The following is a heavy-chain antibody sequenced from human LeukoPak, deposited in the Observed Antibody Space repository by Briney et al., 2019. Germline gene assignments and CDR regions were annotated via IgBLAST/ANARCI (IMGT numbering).Heavy chain of an antibody. CDR1: GFTVSTFA. J-gene: IGHJ2*01. Sequence: PGGSLRLSCAASGFTVSTFAWHWVRQPPGEGLEWVAFMGTDETDIHYADSVRGRFIISRDNSRNTLSLDMSSLRVEDTAVYYCAKEPPGGWSIDLCGRGTLVSVSS. D-gene: IGHD3-16*01. CDR3: AKEPPGGWSIDL. CDR2: MGTDETDI. V-gene: IGHV3-30*02.